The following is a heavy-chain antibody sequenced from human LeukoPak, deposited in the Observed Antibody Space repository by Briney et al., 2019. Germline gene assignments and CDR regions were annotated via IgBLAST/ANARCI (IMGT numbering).Heavy chain of an antibody. V-gene: IGHV1-46*01. J-gene: IGHJ3*02. CDR2: INPSGGST. CDR1: GYTFTSND. Sequence: ASVKVSCKASGYTFTSNDIHWVRQAPGQGLEWMGIINPSGGSTSYAQKFQGRVTMTRDTSTSTVYMELSSLRSEDTAVYYCARFASLYSRSWYYAFDIWGQGTMVTVSS. D-gene: IGHD6-13*01. CDR3: ARFASLYSRSWYYAFDI.